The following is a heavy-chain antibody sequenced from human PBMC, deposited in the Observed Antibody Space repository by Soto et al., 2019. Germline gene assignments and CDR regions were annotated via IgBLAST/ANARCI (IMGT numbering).Heavy chain of an antibody. J-gene: IGHJ6*02. Sequence: SXTLSLTCAVYGGSFSGYYWSWIRQPPGKGLEWIGEINHSGSNNYNPSLKSRVTISVDTSKNQFSLKLSSVTAADTAVYYCARNVGADRYYYYYGMDVWGQGTTVTVSS. CDR3: ARNVGADRYYYYYGMDV. CDR2: INHSGSN. V-gene: IGHV4-34*01. D-gene: IGHD1-26*01. CDR1: GGSFSGYY.